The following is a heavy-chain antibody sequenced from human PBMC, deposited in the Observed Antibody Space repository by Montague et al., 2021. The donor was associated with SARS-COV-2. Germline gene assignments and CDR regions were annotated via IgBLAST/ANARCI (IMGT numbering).Heavy chain of an antibody. CDR3: ARVTDYYYDTSGYWDAFDI. V-gene: IGHV5-51*07. CDR2: IYPGDSDT. Sequence: KVSCKGSGYSFTSYWIGWVHQMPGKGLEWMGIIYPGDSDTRYSPSFQGQVTISADKSISTAYLQWSSLKASDTAIYYCARVTDYYYDTSGYWDAFDIWGQGTMVTVSS. J-gene: IGHJ3*02. D-gene: IGHD3-22*01. CDR1: GYSFTSYW.